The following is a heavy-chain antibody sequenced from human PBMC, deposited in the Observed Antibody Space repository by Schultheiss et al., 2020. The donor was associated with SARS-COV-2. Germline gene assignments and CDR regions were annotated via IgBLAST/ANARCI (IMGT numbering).Heavy chain of an antibody. V-gene: IGHV1-46*01. CDR1: GYTFTGHC. D-gene: IGHD4-23*01. J-gene: IGHJ4*02. CDR2: INPSGGST. CDR3: ARDSEGAYGGDSLGLDY. Sequence: ASVKVSCQASGYTFTGHCIHWVRQAPGQGLEWVGIINPSGGSTSYAQKLQDRVTVTRDTSTSTVYMELSSLRSEDTAVYYCARDSEGAYGGDSLGLDYWGQGTLVTVSS.